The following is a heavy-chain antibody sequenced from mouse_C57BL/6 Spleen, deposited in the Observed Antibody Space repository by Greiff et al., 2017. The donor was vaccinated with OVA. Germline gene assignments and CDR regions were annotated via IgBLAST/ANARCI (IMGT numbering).Heavy chain of an antibody. CDR1: GYAFSSYW. CDR2: IHHRDGST. CDR3: SRGGGGY. D-gene: IGHD1-1*02. J-gene: IGHJ2*01. Sequence: QVQLQQSGAELVKPGASVEISCKASGYAFSSYWMNWVKQRPGKGLEWIGQIHHRDGSTNYNEKFKSKATLTVDKSSSTAYMQLSSLTSDASAVYYCSRGGGGYWGQGTTLTVSS. V-gene: IGHV1-80*01.